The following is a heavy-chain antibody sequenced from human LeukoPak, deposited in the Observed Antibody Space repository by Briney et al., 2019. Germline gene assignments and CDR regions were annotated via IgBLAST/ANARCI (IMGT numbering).Heavy chain of an antibody. CDR3: ARAVVRGVIFNWFDP. D-gene: IGHD3-10*01. CDR1: GGSISSYY. J-gene: IGHJ5*02. V-gene: IGHV4-4*07. CDR2: IYTSGST. Sequence: PSETLSLTCTVSGGSISSYYWSWIRQPAGKGLVWIGRIYTSGSTNYNPSLKSRVTMSVDTSKNQFSLKLSSVTAADTAVYYCARAVVRGVIFNWFDPWGQGTLVTVSS.